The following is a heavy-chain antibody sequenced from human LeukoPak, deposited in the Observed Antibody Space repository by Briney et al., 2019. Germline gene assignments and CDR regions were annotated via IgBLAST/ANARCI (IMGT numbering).Heavy chain of an antibody. V-gene: IGHV1-24*01. Sequence: ASVKVSCKVSGYMFTELSMHWVRQAPGKGLEWMGGFDPEDDEKMYAQKFQGRVTMTEDTSTDTAYMELSSLRSEDTAVYYCARDSGMVRGTVDYWGQGTLVTVSS. CDR3: ARDSGMVRGTVDY. D-gene: IGHD3-10*01. J-gene: IGHJ4*02. CDR1: GYMFTELS. CDR2: FDPEDDEK.